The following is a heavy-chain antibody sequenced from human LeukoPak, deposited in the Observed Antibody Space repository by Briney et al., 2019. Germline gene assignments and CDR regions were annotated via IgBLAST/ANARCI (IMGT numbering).Heavy chain of an antibody. J-gene: IGHJ6*02. D-gene: IGHD3-3*01. CDR3: AKDAHKLRFLEYGMDV. CDR2: ISYDGSNK. V-gene: IGHV3-30*18. CDR1: GFTFSSYG. Sequence: SGGSLRLSCAASGFTFSSYGMHWVRQAPGKGLEWVAVISYDGSNKYYADSVKGRFTISGDNSKNTLYLQMNSLRAEDTAVYYCAKDAHKLRFLEYGMDVWGQGTTVTVSS.